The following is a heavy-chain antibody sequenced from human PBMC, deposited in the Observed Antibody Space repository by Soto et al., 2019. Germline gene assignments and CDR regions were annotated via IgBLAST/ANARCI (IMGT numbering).Heavy chain of an antibody. CDR3: ASSKSGGSYYFDY. Sequence: QVQLQESGPGLVKPSGTLSLTCAVSGGSISSTDWWSWVRQPPGKGLEWIGESYHGGSTNYNPSLKSRVTISVDRSKNQVSLKMTSVTAADTAVYYCASSKSGGSYYFDYWGQGTLVTVSS. D-gene: IGHD1-26*01. J-gene: IGHJ4*02. CDR1: GGSISSTDW. V-gene: IGHV4-4*02. CDR2: SYHGGST.